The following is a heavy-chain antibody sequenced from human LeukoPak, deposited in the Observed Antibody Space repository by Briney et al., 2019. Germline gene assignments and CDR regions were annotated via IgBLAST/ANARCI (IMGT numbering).Heavy chain of an antibody. V-gene: IGHV4-61*02. CDR3: ARDLPGYSSGWYGVPDY. D-gene: IGHD6-19*01. J-gene: IGHJ4*02. CDR2: IYTSGST. Sequence: SETLSLTCTASGGSISSGSYYWSWIRQPAGKGLEWIGRIYTSGSTNYNPSLKSRVTISVDTSKNQFSLKLSSVTAADTAVYYCARDLPGYSSGWYGVPDYWGQGTLVTVSS. CDR1: GGSISSGSYY.